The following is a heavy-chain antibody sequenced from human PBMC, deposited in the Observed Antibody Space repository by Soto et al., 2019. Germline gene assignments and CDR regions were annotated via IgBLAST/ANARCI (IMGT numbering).Heavy chain of an antibody. V-gene: IGHV3-30*18. D-gene: IGHD6-6*01. Sequence: GGSLRLSCAASGFTSSRYGLHWVRQAPGKGLEGVAVISYDGTNKYYADSVKGRFTISRDNSKNTLYLQMNSLRAEDTAVYYCAKDNNLMQEYSTSSYFDNWGQGTLVTVSS. J-gene: IGHJ4*02. CDR1: GFTSSRYG. CDR3: AKDNNLMQEYSTSSYFDN. CDR2: ISYDGTNK.